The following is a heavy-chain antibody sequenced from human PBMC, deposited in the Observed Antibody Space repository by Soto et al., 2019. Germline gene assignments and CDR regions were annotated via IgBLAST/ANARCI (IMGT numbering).Heavy chain of an antibody. CDR2: IYYTGST. CDR3: ARQEFHSQSSGTYLDY. Sequence: SETLSLTCIVSGGSISSSNYHWGWIRQPPGKGLEWIGSIYYTGSTQYNPSLKSRVTVSADTSKNQFSLRLSSVIAADTAVYYCARQEFHSQSSGTYLDYWGQGTLVTVSS. D-gene: IGHD3-10*01. V-gene: IGHV4-39*01. J-gene: IGHJ4*02. CDR1: GGSISSSNYH.